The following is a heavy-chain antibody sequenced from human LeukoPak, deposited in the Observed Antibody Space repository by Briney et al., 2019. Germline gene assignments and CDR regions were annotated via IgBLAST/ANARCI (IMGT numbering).Heavy chain of an antibody. J-gene: IGHJ4*02. CDR3: ASGGSGSYLLDY. Sequence: SETXXLTCTVSGGSISSGSYYWSWIRQPAGKGLEWIGRIYTSGSTNYNPSLKSRVTISVNRAKNKFSMKLRSVTAADTAVYYCASGGSGSYLLDYWGQGTLVTVSS. V-gene: IGHV4-61*02. CDR2: IYTSGST. D-gene: IGHD3-10*01. CDR1: GGSISSGSYY.